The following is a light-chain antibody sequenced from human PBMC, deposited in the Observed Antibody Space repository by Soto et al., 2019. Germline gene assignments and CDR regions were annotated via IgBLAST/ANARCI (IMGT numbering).Light chain of an antibody. V-gene: IGKV3-20*01. CDR3: QEYDDSPPIT. CDR1: QSVRSGR. Sequence: EIVLTQSPDALSLSPGDGATLSCRASQSVRSGRLAWYQQKPGQAPRLVIFDASNRASGIPVRFSGSGSGTDFTLTITRLEPEDFAVYYCQEYDDSPPITFGLGTRLEIK. J-gene: IGKJ5*01. CDR2: DAS.